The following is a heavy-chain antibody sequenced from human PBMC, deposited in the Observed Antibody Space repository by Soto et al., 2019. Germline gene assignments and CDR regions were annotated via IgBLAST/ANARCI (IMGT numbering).Heavy chain of an antibody. V-gene: IGHV1-3*01. CDR3: ARVNTYGDYFDY. D-gene: IGHD4-17*01. J-gene: IGHJ4*02. CDR2: INAGNGNT. Sequence: XSVKVSCKASVYTFTSYAMHWVRQAPGQSLEWMGWINAGNGNTKYSQKFQGRVTITRDTSASTAYMELSSLRSEDTAVYYCARVNTYGDYFDYWGKGTLVTVS. CDR1: VYTFTSYA.